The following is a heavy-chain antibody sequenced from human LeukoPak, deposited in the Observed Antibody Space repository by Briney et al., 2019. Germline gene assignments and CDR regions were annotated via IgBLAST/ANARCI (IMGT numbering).Heavy chain of an antibody. Sequence: GGSLRLSCVASGFTFSTYWMSWVRQPPGKGLEWVANIKQDGSEKYYVDSVKGRFTISRDNAKNSLYLQMNSLRAEDTAVYYCARDRVIAAADYWGQGTLVTVSS. D-gene: IGHD6-13*01. V-gene: IGHV3-7*01. CDR3: ARDRVIAAADY. CDR2: IKQDGSEK. J-gene: IGHJ4*02. CDR1: GFTFSTYW.